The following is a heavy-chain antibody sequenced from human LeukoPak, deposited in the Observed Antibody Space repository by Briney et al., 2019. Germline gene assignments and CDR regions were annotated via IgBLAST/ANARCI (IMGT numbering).Heavy chain of an antibody. CDR3: ASEPVEMATTPSY. D-gene: IGHD5-24*01. V-gene: IGHV1-46*01. Sequence: ASVKDSCKASGYTFTSYYMHWVRQPPGQGLEWVGIINPSGGSTSYAQKFQGRVTMTRDTSTSTVYMELSSLRSEDTAVYYCASEPVEMATTPSYWGQGTLVTVSS. J-gene: IGHJ4*02. CDR1: GYTFTSYY. CDR2: INPSGGST.